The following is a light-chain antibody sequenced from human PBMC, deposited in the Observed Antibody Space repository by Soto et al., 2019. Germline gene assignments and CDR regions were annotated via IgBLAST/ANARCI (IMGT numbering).Light chain of an antibody. V-gene: IGLV1-40*01. CDR1: SSNIGAGYD. Sequence: QSVLTQPPSVSGAPGQRVTISCTGSSSNIGAGYDVHWYQQLPGTAPKLLISGDTNRPSGVPGRFSGSKSGTSASLAITGLRAEDEADYYCQSFDSSLSGWLFGGGTKLTVL. CDR3: QSFDSSLSGWL. J-gene: IGLJ3*02. CDR2: GDT.